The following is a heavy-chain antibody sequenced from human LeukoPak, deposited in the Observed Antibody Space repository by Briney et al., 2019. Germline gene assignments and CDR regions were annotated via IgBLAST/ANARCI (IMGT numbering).Heavy chain of an antibody. CDR2: IYHSGTT. Sequence: SETLSLTCTVSGYSISSGYNWGWIRQPPGKGLEWIASIYHSGTTYYNPSLKSRVTISVDTSKNQFSLKLSSVTAADTAVYYCARDREYCGGDCFHAFDIWGQGTMVTVSS. V-gene: IGHV4-38-2*02. CDR3: ARDREYCGGDCFHAFDI. D-gene: IGHD2-21*02. CDR1: GYSISSGYN. J-gene: IGHJ3*02.